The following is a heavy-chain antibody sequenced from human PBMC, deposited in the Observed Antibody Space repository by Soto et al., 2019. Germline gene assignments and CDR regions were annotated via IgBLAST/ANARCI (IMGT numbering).Heavy chain of an antibody. V-gene: IGHV3-30*18. CDR3: AKEGGLSGSYYISSSYYFAY. J-gene: IGHJ4*02. D-gene: IGHD1-26*01. CDR2: ISYDGSNT. CDR1: GFTFSSYG. Sequence: QVQLVESGGGVVQPGRSLRLSCVASGFTFSSYGMHWVRQAPGKGLEWVAIISYDGSNTYYADSVKGRFTISRDNSKNSLYLQMNSLRAEDTSVYYCAKEGGLSGSYYISSSYYFAYWGQGTLVTVSS.